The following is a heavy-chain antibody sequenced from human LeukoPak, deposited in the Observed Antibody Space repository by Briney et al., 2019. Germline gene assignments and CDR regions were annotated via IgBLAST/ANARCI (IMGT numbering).Heavy chain of an antibody. CDR3: AKGQQNWYYYYMDV. J-gene: IGHJ6*03. CDR2: ISGSGGST. CDR1: GFTFSSYA. D-gene: IGHD1-1*01. V-gene: IGHV3-23*01. Sequence: GGSLRLSCAASGFTFSSYAMSWVRQAPGKGLEWDSAISGSGGSTYYADSVKGRFTISRDNSKNTLYLQMNSLRAEDTAVYYCAKGQQNWYYYYMDVWGKGTTVTVSS.